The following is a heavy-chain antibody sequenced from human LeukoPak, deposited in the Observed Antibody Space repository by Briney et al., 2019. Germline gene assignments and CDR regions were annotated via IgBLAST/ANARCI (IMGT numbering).Heavy chain of an antibody. V-gene: IGHV3-48*01. Sequence: QAGGSLRLSCAASGLTFSTYSMNWVRQAPGKGLKWVSYISSSLSTIYYADSVKGRFTISRDNAKNSLYLQMSSLRREDTAVYFCVRGPRYSGYDYFDYWGQGTLVTVSS. CDR3: VRGPRYSGYDYFDY. J-gene: IGHJ4*02. D-gene: IGHD5-12*01. CDR2: ISSSLSTI. CDR1: GLTFSTYS.